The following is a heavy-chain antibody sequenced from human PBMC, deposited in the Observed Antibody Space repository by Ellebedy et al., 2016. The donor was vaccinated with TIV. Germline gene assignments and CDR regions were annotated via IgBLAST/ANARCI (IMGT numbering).Heavy chain of an antibody. J-gene: IGHJ4*02. D-gene: IGHD1-26*01. CDR1: GYTLTELS. CDR3: ATVKGGSYYFDY. V-gene: IGHV1-24*01. CDR2: FDPEDGET. Sequence: ASVKVSCKVSGYTLTELSMHWVRQAPGKGLEWMGGFDPEDGETIYAQKFQGRVTMTEDTSTDTAYMELSSLRSEDTAVYYCATVKGGSYYFDYWGQGTLVTVSS.